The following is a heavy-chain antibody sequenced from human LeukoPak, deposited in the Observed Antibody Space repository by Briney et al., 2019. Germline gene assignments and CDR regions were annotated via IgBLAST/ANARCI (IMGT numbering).Heavy chain of an antibody. V-gene: IGHV4-34*01. CDR2: INHSGST. CDR3: ARGASVYSPSWALAAAGIGGWFDP. Sequence: SETLSLTCAVYGGSFSGYYWSWIRQPPGKGLEWIGEINHSGSTNYNPSLKSRVTISVDTSKNQFSLKLSSVTAAGTAVYYCARGASVYSPSWALAAAGIGGWFDPWGQGTLVTVSS. D-gene: IGHD6-13*01. J-gene: IGHJ5*02. CDR1: GGSFSGYY.